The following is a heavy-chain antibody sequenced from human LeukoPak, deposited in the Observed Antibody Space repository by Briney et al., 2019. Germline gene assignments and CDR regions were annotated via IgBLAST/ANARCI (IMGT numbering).Heavy chain of an antibody. D-gene: IGHD5-12*01. CDR3: ARAPGRGQDYFEY. V-gene: IGHV3-21*01. CDR2: VSSGSDII. Sequence: GGSLRLSCAASGFAFSTYSMSWVRRAPGKGLEWLSSVSSGSDIILYADSVKGRFTISRDNAKNSVFLQMNSLRAEDSAVYYCARAPGRGQDYFEYWGQGTLVTVSS. CDR1: GFAFSTYS. J-gene: IGHJ4*02.